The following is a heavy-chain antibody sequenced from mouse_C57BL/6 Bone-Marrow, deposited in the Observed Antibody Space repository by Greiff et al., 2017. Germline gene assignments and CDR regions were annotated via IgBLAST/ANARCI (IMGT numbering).Heavy chain of an antibody. CDR3: TMDYSNWGFAY. Sequence: QVQLQQSGAELVRPGASVTLSCKASGYTFTDYEMHWVKQTPVHGLEWIGAIDPETGGTAYNQKFKGKAILTADKSSSTAYMELRSLTSEDSAVYYCTMDYSNWGFAYWGQGTLVTVSA. D-gene: IGHD2-5*01. CDR2: IDPETGGT. CDR1: GYTFTDYE. J-gene: IGHJ3*01. V-gene: IGHV1-15*01.